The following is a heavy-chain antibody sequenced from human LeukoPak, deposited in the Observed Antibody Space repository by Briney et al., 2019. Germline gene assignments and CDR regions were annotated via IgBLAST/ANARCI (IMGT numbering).Heavy chain of an antibody. J-gene: IGHJ4*02. D-gene: IGHD3/OR15-3a*01. V-gene: IGHV1-46*01. CDR3: ARGLSLTDTCMIF. CDR2: IDPSSDTP. Sequence: ASVKVSCKASGYPFTSYYIHWVRQAPGQGLEWMGIIDPSSDTPSYAQKFQGRVTMTRDTSTTTVYMELNSLRSEDTAVYYCARGLSLTDTCMIFWGQGTLVTVFS. CDR1: GYPFTSYY.